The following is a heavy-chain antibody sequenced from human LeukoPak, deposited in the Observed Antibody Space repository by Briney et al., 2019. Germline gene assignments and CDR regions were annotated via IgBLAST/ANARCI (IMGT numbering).Heavy chain of an antibody. Sequence: PGGPLRLSCAASGFTVSSNYMSWVRQAPGKGLEWVSVIYSGGSTYYADSVKGRFTISRDNSKNTLYLQMNSLRVEDTAINYCVRDRGSYRPIDYWGPGTLVTVSS. J-gene: IGHJ4*02. CDR3: VRDRGSYRPIDY. D-gene: IGHD1-26*01. CDR1: GFTVSSNY. CDR2: IYSGGST. V-gene: IGHV3-53*01.